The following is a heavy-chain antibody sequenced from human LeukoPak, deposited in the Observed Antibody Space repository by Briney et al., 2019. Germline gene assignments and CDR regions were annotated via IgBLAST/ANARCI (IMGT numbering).Heavy chain of an antibody. D-gene: IGHD5-24*01. CDR1: TGSISSGVYY. Sequence: PSQTLSLTCPVSTGSISSGVYYWSWIRQHPGKGLEWIGYIYYSGSTYYNPSLKSRVTISVDTSKNQFSLKLSSVTAADTAVYYCARGVRWLQLSYFDYWGRGTLVTVSS. CDR3: ARGVRWLQLSYFDY. V-gene: IGHV4-31*03. J-gene: IGHJ4*02. CDR2: IYYSGST.